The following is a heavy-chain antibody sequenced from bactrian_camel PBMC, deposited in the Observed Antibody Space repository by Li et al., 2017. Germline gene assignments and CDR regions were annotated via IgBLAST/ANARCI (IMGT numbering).Heavy chain of an antibody. CDR1: GFTFSSTY. CDR3: VRDALWLARYYSTNDWAY. CDR2: INSDGSNT. V-gene: IGHV3-2*01. D-gene: IGHD4*01. Sequence: VQLVESGGDSVQAGGSLTLSCAASGFTFSSTYMRWVRQAPGKTLEWVSSINSDGSNTYYADSLKGRFTISRDTAKNTVYLQMNSLKPEDTAVHYCVRDALWLARYYSTNDWAYWGQGTQVTVS. J-gene: IGHJ4*01.